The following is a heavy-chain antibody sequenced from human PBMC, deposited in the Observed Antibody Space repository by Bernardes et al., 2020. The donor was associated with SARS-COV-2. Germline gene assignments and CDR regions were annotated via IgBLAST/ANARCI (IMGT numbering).Heavy chain of an antibody. CDR1: GGTFSSYA. J-gene: IGHJ6*02. Sequence: SVKVSCKASGGTFSSYAISWVRQAPGQGLEWMGRIIPIFGTANYAQKFQGRVTITADESTSTAYMELSSLRSEDTAVYYCAIPYCSSTSCYNYYGMDVWGQGTTVTVSS. V-gene: IGHV1-69*13. CDR2: IIPIFGTA. CDR3: AIPYCSSTSCYNYYGMDV. D-gene: IGHD2-2*02.